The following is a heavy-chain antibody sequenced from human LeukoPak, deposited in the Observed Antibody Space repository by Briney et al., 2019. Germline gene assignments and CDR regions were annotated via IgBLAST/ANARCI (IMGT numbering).Heavy chain of an antibody. J-gene: IGHJ4*02. CDR3: ARFPGFLNRDY. V-gene: IGHV4-34*01. D-gene: IGHD1-1*01. Sequence: SETLSLTCAVYGGSFSGYYWSWIRQPPGKGLEWIGEINHSGSTNYNPSLKSRVTISVDTSKNRLSLKLNPVTAADTAVYYCARFPGFLNRDYWGQGTLVTVSS. CDR1: GGSFSGYY. CDR2: INHSGST.